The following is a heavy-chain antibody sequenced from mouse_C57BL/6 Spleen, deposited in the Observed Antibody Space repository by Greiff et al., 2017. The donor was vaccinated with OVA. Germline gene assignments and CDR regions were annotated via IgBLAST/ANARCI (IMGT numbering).Heavy chain of an antibody. D-gene: IGHD2-12*01. V-gene: IGHV5-9-1*02. Sequence: VKLVESGEGLVKPGGSLKLSCAASGFTFSSYAMSWVRQTPEKRLEWVAYISSGGDYIYYADTVKGRFTISRDNARNTLYLQMSSLKSEDTAMYYCTREDYYNAMDYWGQGPSVTVSS. CDR2: ISSGGDYI. CDR3: TREDYYNAMDY. CDR1: GFTFSSYA. J-gene: IGHJ4*01.